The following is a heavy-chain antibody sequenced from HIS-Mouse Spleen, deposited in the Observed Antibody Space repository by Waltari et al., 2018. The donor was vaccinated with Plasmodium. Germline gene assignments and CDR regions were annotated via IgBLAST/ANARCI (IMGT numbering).Heavy chain of an antibody. D-gene: IGHD6-13*01. J-gene: IGHJ4*02. CDR1: GFTVSSNY. V-gene: IGHV3-53*02. Sequence: EVQLVETGGGLIQPGGSLRLSCAASGFTVSSNYMSGVSQAPGKGLEWVSVIYSGGSTYYADSVKGRFTISRDNSKNTLYLQMNSLRAEDTAVYYCARGNSGYSSSWYLFDYWGQGTLVTVSS. CDR3: ARGNSGYSSSWYLFDY. CDR2: IYSGGST.